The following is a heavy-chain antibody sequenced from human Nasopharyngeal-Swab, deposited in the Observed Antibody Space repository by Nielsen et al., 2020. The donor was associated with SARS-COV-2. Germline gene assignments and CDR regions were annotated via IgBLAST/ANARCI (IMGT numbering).Heavy chain of an antibody. CDR3: ARSGGYRGWFDP. CDR1: GDSTNSYY. Sequence: LETLSLTCSVSGDSTNSYYCHWIRQAPGKGLEWNGYVHYSGNTNYNPSLKSRVTISVDTSKNQFSLKVTSVTAADTAVYYCARSGGYRGWFDPWGQGTLVTVPS. CDR2: VHYSGNT. J-gene: IGHJ5*02. D-gene: IGHD5-12*01. V-gene: IGHV4-59*08.